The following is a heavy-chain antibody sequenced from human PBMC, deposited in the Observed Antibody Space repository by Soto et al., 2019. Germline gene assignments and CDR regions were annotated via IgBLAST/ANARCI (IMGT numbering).Heavy chain of an antibody. CDR2: IYWNDDK. CDR1: GFSLSTSGGG. CDR3: AHSWYVNKAYNWFDP. J-gene: IGHJ5*02. Sequence: GSCPTLVNPTQTLTLTGTFSGFSLSTSGGGVGWIRQPPGKALEWLALIYWNDDKRYSPSLKSRLTITKDTSKNQVVLTMTNMDPVDTATYYCAHSWYVNKAYNWFDPWGQGTLVTVSS. D-gene: IGHD3-16*01. V-gene: IGHV2-5*01.